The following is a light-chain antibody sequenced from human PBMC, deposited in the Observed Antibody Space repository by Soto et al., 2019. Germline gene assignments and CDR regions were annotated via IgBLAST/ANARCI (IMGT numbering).Light chain of an antibody. Sequence: DIQMTQSPSTLSASVGDRVSITCRASQSISSWLAWYQQKPGQAPTLLIYLASSLQTGVPSRFSGSGSGTDFTLTISSLQPEDFATYYCQQANSFPLTFGGGTKVDI. CDR1: QSISSW. CDR3: QQANSFPLT. V-gene: IGKV1-12*01. J-gene: IGKJ4*01. CDR2: LAS.